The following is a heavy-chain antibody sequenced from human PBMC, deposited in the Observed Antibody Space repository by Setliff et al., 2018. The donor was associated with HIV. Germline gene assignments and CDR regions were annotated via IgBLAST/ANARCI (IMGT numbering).Heavy chain of an antibody. D-gene: IGHD2-15*01. V-gene: IGHV1-69*05. Sequence: SVKVSCKASGDTFNNCAVTWVRQAPGQGLEWMGGSIPLFGTTNYAQKFQGRVTLTTDELMKTAYMELSSLRSEDTAVYSCARERRYCSGGSCSKFFDYWGQGTLVTVSS. CDR2: SIPLFGTT. CDR1: GDTFNNCA. CDR3: ARERRYCSGGSCSKFFDY. J-gene: IGHJ4*02.